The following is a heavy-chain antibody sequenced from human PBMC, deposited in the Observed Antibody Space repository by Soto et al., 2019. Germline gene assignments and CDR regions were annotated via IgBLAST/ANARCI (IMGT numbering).Heavy chain of an antibody. CDR2: XXXXGXST. Sequence: EVQLVESGGGVVRPGGSLRLSCAASGFTFDDYGMSWVRQAPGKGLEWVSGXXXXGXSTGYADSVKGRFTISRDNAKNSLYXQXXXXXXXXXXXXXXXXXXXXXXXXXXXXXXXXXXXXYMDVWGKGTTVTVSS. CDR1: GFTFDDYG. V-gene: IGHV3-20*01. CDR3: XXXXXXXXXXXXXXXXXXXXXXYMDV. J-gene: IGHJ6*03.